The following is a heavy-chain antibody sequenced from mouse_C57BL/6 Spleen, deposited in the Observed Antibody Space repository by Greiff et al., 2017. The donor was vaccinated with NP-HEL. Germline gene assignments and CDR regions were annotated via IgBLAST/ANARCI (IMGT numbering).Heavy chain of an antibody. CDR2: ISYSGST. Sequence: VQLQQSGPGMVKPSQSLSLTCTVTGYSITSGYDWHWIRHFPGNKLEWMGYISYSGSTNYNPSLKSRISITHDTSKNHFFLKLKSVTTEDTASYYCARGWLGFAYWGQGTLVTVSA. CDR3: ARGWLGFAY. D-gene: IGHD2-3*01. V-gene: IGHV3-1*01. J-gene: IGHJ3*01. CDR1: GYSITSGYD.